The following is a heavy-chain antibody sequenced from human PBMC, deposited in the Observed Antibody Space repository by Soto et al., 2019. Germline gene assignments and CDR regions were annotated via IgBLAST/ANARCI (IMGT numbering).Heavy chain of an antibody. Sequence: PGGSLRLSCAASGFTFSSYDMHWVRQATGKGLEWVSAIGTAGDTYYPGSVKGRFTISRENAKNSLYLQMNSLRAGDTAVYYCARGWATMVPGVTGGLDVWGQGTTVTVSS. D-gene: IGHD3-10*01. CDR2: IGTAGDT. V-gene: IGHV3-13*04. J-gene: IGHJ6*02. CDR1: GFTFSSYD. CDR3: ARGWATMVPGVTGGLDV.